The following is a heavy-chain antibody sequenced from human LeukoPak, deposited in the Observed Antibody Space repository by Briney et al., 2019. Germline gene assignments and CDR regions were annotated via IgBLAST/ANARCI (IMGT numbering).Heavy chain of an antibody. CDR3: ARRSMVRGVIVDYYYGMDV. Sequence: ASVTVSCKASGYTFTSYGISWVRQAPGQGLEWMGWISAYNGNTNYAQKLQGRVTMTTDTSTSTAYMELRSLRSDDTAVYYCARRSMVRGVIVDYYYGMDVWGQGTTVTVSS. CDR1: GYTFTSYG. D-gene: IGHD3-10*01. J-gene: IGHJ6*02. CDR2: ISAYNGNT. V-gene: IGHV1-18*01.